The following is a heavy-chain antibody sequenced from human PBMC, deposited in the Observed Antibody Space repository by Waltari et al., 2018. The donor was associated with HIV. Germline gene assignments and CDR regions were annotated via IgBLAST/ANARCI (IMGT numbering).Heavy chain of an antibody. CDR3: ARDAIPKGVFFQH. CDR1: GGTFSNNA. V-gene: IGHV1-69*01. D-gene: IGHD2-2*02. CDR2: ITTLYGIA. J-gene: IGHJ1*01. Sequence: VQLVQSGAEVKQSGSSVKVSCTASGGTFSNNAFSWGRQAPGQAPEWRGGITTLYGIASYAQVFQGRVTITADESTTTLFMELSSLRSDDTAVYYCARDAIPKGVFFQHWGQGTLLVVSS.